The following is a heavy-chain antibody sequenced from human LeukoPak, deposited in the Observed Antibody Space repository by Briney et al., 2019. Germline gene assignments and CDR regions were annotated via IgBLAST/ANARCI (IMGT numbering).Heavy chain of an antibody. Sequence: GGPLRLSCAASGFTFSSYAMSWVRQAPGKGLEWVSAISGSGGSTYYADSVKGRFTISRDNSKNTLYLQMNSLRAEDTAVYYCFTSNIVATIGFYYYYYGMDVWGQGTTVTVSS. CDR2: ISGSGGST. CDR1: GFTFSSYA. CDR3: FTSNIVATIGFYYYYYGMDV. V-gene: IGHV3-23*01. J-gene: IGHJ6*02. D-gene: IGHD5-12*01.